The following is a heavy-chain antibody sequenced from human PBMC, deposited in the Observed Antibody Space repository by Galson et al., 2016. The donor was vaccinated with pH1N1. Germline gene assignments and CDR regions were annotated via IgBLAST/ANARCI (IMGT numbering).Heavy chain of an antibody. J-gene: IGHJ6*02. D-gene: IGHD3-10*01. CDR1: GFTFSTFG. Sequence: SLRLSCAASGFTFSTFGMSWVRQAPGKGLEWISAISGRGDATFYADSVKGRFTISRDSSKNTLYLQMNSLRPEDTAVYYCARDAVDHPSHYHLYGLDVWGQGTTVTVSS. CDR3: ARDAVDHPSHYHLYGLDV. V-gene: IGHV3-23*01. CDR2: ISGRGDAT.